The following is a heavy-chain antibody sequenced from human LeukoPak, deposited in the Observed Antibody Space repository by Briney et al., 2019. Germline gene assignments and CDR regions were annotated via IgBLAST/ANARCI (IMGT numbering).Heavy chain of an antibody. CDR2: IIPILGIA. V-gene: IGHV1-69*04. D-gene: IGHD3-10*01. CDR1: GGTFSSYA. Sequence: SVKVSCKASGGTFSSYAISWVRQAPGQGLEWMGRIIPILGIANYAQKFQGRVTITADKSTSTAYMELSSLRSEDTAVYYCARILAYGSGSYGDRLDYWGQGTLVTVSS. CDR3: ARILAYGSGSYGDRLDY. J-gene: IGHJ4*02.